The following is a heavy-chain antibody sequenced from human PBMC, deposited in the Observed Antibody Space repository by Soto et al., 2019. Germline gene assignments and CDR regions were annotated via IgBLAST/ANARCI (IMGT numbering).Heavy chain of an antibody. D-gene: IGHD6-6*01. Sequence: ESGGGLAQPGGSLRLSCAASGFTLSGYAMDWVRQAPGKGLEYVSGISSNGVGTYYANSVQGRFTIARDNSKNTVYLQMGSLRPEDMAVYYCARRARPDFYYMDVWGKGTTVTVSS. CDR2: ISSNGVGT. V-gene: IGHV3-64*01. CDR1: GFTLSGYA. J-gene: IGHJ6*03. CDR3: ARRARPDFYYMDV.